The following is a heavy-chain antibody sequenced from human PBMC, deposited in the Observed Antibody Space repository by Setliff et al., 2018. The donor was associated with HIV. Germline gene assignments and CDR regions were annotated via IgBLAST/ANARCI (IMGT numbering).Heavy chain of an antibody. CDR3: ARSRPHYYDSSGYYPSYFDY. CDR1: GGSLSGYY. CDR2: INHSGST. V-gene: IGHV4-34*01. J-gene: IGHJ4*02. D-gene: IGHD3-22*01. Sequence: SETLSLTCAVYGGSLSGYYWSWIRQPPGKGLEWFGEINHSGSTNYNPSLKSRVTISVDTSKNQFSLKLSSATAADTAVYYCARSRPHYYDSSGYYPSYFDYWGQGTLVTVS.